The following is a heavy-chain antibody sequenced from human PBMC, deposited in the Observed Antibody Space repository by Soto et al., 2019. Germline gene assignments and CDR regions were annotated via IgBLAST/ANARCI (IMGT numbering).Heavy chain of an antibody. Sequence: QVQLQQWGAGLLKPSETLSLTCAVSGGSFSGYYWSWIRQPPGKGLEWIGEINHSGSTNYNPSLKSRVTISVDTSKNQFSLKLSSVTAADTAVYYCARGSVIWFGELLHYGMDVWGQGTTVTVSS. D-gene: IGHD3-10*01. J-gene: IGHJ6*02. V-gene: IGHV4-34*01. CDR3: ARGSVIWFGELLHYGMDV. CDR2: INHSGST. CDR1: GGSFSGYY.